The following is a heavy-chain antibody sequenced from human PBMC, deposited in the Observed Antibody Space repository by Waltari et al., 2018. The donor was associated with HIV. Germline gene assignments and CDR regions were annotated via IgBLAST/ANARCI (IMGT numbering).Heavy chain of an antibody. CDR3: ARGLIAARRGNAFDI. CDR2: INPNSGGT. D-gene: IGHD6-6*01. V-gene: IGHV1-2*02. Sequence: QVQLVQSGAEAKKHGATVKVSCKASGYTFTGHYSHWLRQGPGQGLEWMGWINPNSGGTTYAQKFQGRVTTTRDTSISTAYMELSRLRSDDTAVYYCARGLIAARRGNAFDIWGQGTMVTVSS. J-gene: IGHJ3*02. CDR1: GYTFTGHY.